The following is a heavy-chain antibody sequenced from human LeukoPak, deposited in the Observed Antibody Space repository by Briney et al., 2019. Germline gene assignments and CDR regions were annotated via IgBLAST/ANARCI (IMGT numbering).Heavy chain of an antibody. CDR3: ARSLRTDWFFDL. Sequence: GGSLRLSCAASGFTFSSYAMSWVRQAPGKGLQWVAVVWYDGSNEYYEDSVKGRFTISRDTSKNTLDLQMNSLRAEDTAVYYCARSLRTDWFFDLWGRGSLVTVSS. CDR2: VWYDGSNE. D-gene: IGHD5/OR15-5a*01. J-gene: IGHJ2*01. V-gene: IGHV3-33*08. CDR1: GFTFSSYA.